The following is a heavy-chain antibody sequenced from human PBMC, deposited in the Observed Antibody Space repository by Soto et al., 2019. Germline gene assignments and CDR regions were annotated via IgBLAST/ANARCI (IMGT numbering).Heavy chain of an antibody. CDR1: GGSVSSYY. Sequence: LSLTCTVSGGSVSSYYWSWIRQPAGKGLEWIGRFYTSGNTNYNPSLKSRVTMSLDTSKNQFSLKLSSVTAADTAVYFCASDSTGWFDPWGQGTLVTVYS. CDR3: ASDSTGWFDP. CDR2: FYTSGNT. D-gene: IGHD7-27*01. V-gene: IGHV4-4*07. J-gene: IGHJ5*02.